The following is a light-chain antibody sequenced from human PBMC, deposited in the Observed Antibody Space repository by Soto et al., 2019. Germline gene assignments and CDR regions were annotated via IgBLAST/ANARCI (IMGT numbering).Light chain of an antibody. CDR2: DTS. Sequence: EVVMTQSPATLSVSPGECATLSCRASQAICDTLAWYQHKPGQTPRLLIYDTSTRATGVPTRFSGSRSGAEFTLTINSLQSEDFAVYYCQPYNNWPLTFGGGTKVDIK. J-gene: IGKJ4*01. V-gene: IGKV3-15*01. CDR3: QPYNNWPLT. CDR1: QAICDT.